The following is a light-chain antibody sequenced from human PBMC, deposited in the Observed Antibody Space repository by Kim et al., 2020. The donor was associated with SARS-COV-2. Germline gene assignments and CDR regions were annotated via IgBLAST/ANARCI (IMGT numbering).Light chain of an antibody. CDR3: QQSYSTPPRT. CDR1: QSISSY. J-gene: IGKJ1*01. V-gene: IGKV1-39*01. Sequence: SVGDRVTSTCRASQSISSYLNWYQQKPGKAPKRLIYAASSLQSGVSSRFSGSGSGTDFTLTISSLQPEDFASYYCQQSYSTPPRTFGQGTKVDIK. CDR2: AAS.